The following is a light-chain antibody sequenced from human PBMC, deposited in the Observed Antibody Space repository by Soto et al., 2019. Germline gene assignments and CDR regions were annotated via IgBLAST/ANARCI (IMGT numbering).Light chain of an antibody. CDR1: NIGSNS. J-gene: IGLJ1*01. V-gene: IGLV3-21*02. Sequence: SYVLTQPPSVSVAPGQTARITCGGNNIGSNSVHWYQQRPGQAPVMVVYDDTDRPSGIPDRFSGANSGNTATLTISGVEAGDEADYYCQMWDSSSGDLYVFGPGTKLPVL. CDR2: DDT. CDR3: QMWDSSSGDLYV.